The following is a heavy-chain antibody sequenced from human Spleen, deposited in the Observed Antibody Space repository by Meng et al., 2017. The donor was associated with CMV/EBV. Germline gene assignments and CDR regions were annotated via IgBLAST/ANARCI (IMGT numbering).Heavy chain of an antibody. J-gene: IGHJ3*02. D-gene: IGHD1-26*01. CDR3: ARDLLDYSGTDAFDI. Sequence: SGFPFSSYAMHWVRQAPGKGLEWVAVISYDGSNKYYADSVKGRFTISRDNSKNTLYLQMNSLRAEDTAVYYCARDLLDYSGTDAFDIWGQGTMVTVSS. CDR1: GFPFSSYA. V-gene: IGHV3-30*04. CDR2: ISYDGSNK.